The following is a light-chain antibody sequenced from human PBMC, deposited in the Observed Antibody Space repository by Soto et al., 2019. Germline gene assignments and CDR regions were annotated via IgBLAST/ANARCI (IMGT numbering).Light chain of an antibody. V-gene: IGKV3-15*01. CDR1: QSVSSSY. Sequence: EIVLTQSPGTLSLSPGERATLSCRASQSVSSSYLAWYLQNPGQAPRLVIFGASTRATGIPARFSGSGSGTEFTLTISSLQSEDFAVYYCHQYNNWPPTFGQGTKVEV. CDR3: HQYNNWPPT. J-gene: IGKJ1*01. CDR2: GAS.